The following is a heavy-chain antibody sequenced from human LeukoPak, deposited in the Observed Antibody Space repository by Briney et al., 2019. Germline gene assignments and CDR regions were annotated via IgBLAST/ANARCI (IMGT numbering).Heavy chain of an antibody. V-gene: IGHV3-21*01. CDR2: ISSSSSSI. J-gene: IGHJ4*02. CDR3: ASSVWGSYRYFDY. CDR1: GFTLSSYS. D-gene: IGHD3-16*02. Sequence: PGGSLRLSCAASGFTLSSYSMNWVRQAPGKGLEWGSSISSSSSSIYYADSVKGRFTISRDNAKNSLYLQMNSLRAEDTAVYYCASSVWGSYRYFDYWGQGTLVTVSS.